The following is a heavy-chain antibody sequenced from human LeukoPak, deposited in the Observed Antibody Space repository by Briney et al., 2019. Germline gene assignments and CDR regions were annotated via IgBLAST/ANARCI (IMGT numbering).Heavy chain of an antibody. CDR1: GGSISSSSYF. D-gene: IGHD2-15*01. CDR2: INHSGST. J-gene: IGHJ1*01. V-gene: IGHV4-39*07. CDR3: ARRLLGYCSGGSCYSGYFQH. Sequence: SETLSLTCTVSGGSISSSSYFWSWIRQPPGKGLEWIGEINHSGSTNYNPSLKTRVTISVDTSKNQFSLKLSSVTAADTAVYYCARRLLGYCSGGSCYSGYFQHWGQGTLVTVSS.